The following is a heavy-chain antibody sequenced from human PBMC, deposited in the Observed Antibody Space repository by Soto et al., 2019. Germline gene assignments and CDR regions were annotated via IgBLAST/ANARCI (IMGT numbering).Heavy chain of an antibody. CDR2: IYPGDSDT. D-gene: IGHD2-15*01. CDR1: GDSFARYW. V-gene: IGHV5-51*01. Sequence: PGESLTISCRSSGDSFARYWIGWVRQMPGKGLEWMGIIYPGDSDTRYSPSFQGQVTISADKSISTAYLQWSSLKASDTAMYYCARHTLYGMDVWGQGTTVPVSS. J-gene: IGHJ6*02. CDR3: ARHTLYGMDV.